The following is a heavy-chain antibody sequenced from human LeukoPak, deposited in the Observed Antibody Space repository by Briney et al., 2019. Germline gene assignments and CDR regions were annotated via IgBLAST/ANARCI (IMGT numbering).Heavy chain of an antibody. CDR1: GYTFTGYF. CDR2: INPNSGGT. Sequence: GASVKVSCKASGYTFTGYFMHWVRQAPGQGLEWMGWINPNSGGTNYAQKSQGRVTMTRDTSISTAYMELSRLRSDDTAVYYCARVLRSGSGTFLEYFDYWGQGTLVTVSS. V-gene: IGHV1-2*02. J-gene: IGHJ4*02. CDR3: ARVLRSGSGTFLEYFDY. D-gene: IGHD2-15*01.